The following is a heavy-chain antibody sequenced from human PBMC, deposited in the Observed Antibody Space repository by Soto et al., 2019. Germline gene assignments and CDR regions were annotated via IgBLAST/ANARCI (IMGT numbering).Heavy chain of an antibody. CDR3: ARLVYDTRLNYMYFDF. CDR2: IFHDGTA. CDR1: GVSLTSGNW. J-gene: IGHJ4*02. V-gene: IGHV4-4*02. D-gene: IGHD3-10*01. Sequence: SETLSLTCAVSGVSLTSGNWWTWVRQSPQRGLEYIGEIFHDGTANYYPSFERRVAMSVDTSRNQFSLKLTSVTAAATAVYFCARLVYDTRLNYMYFDFWGPGTLVTVSS.